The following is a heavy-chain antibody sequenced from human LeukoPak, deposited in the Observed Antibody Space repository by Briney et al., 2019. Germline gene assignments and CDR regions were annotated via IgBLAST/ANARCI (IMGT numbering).Heavy chain of an antibody. CDR3: AREEWYYFDY. CDR2: ISYDGSNK. V-gene: IGHV3-30-3*01. D-gene: IGHD3-3*01. Sequence: PGGSLRLSCAASGFTFGTYAIHWVRQAPDKGLEWVAVISYDGSNKYYVDSVKGRFTIARDNSKNTVYLQMNSLRVEDMAVYYCAREEWYYFDYWGQGTLVTVSS. CDR1: GFTFGTYA. J-gene: IGHJ4*02.